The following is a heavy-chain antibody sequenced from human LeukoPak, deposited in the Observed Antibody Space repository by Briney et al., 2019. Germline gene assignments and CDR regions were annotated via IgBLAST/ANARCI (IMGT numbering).Heavy chain of an antibody. Sequence: GGSLRLSCAASGFNFRDSAMHWVRQPPGKGLEGVAVTSYDGTNKYYADSVKGRLTISRDNSKNTLYLQMNSLTLEDTAVYYCAADYGDYLSPSDWGQGTLVTVSS. J-gene: IGHJ4*02. CDR1: GFNFRDSA. V-gene: IGHV3-30*04. D-gene: IGHD4-17*01. CDR3: AADYGDYLSPSD. CDR2: TSYDGTNK.